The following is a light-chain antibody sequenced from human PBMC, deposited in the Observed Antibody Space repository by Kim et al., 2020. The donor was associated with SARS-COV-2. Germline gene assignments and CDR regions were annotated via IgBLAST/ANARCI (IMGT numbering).Light chain of an antibody. Sequence: GQSVTTSCTGTGSDVGGYNYVSWYHRHPGKAPQLMIYEVSTRPSGVPDRFSGSKSGNTASLTVSGLQAEDEAGYYCSTYAGSSNVVFGGGTQLTVL. CDR2: EVS. CDR1: GSDVGGYNY. J-gene: IGLJ2*01. V-gene: IGLV2-8*01. CDR3: STYAGSSNVV.